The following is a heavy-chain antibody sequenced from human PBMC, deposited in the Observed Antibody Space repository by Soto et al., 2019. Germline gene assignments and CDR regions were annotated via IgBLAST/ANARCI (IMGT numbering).Heavy chain of an antibody. J-gene: IGHJ6*03. Sequence: ASVKVSCKASGYTFTSYDINWVRQATGQGLEWMGWMNPNSGNTGYAQKFQGRVTMTRNTSISTAYMELSSLRSEDTAVYYCARGGQVFGVVIPPYYYYYMDVWGKGTTVTVSS. CDR3: ARGGQVFGVVIPPYYYYYMDV. V-gene: IGHV1-8*01. D-gene: IGHD3-3*01. CDR2: MNPNSGNT. CDR1: GYTFTSYD.